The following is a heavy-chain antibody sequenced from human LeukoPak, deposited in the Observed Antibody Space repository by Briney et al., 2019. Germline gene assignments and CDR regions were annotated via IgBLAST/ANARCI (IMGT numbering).Heavy chain of an antibody. Sequence: ASAKVSCKASGYTFTGYYMHWVRQAPGQGLEWMGWINPNSGGTNYAQKFQGRVTMTRDTSISTAYMELSRLRSDDTAVYYCARGSAYYYGSGSYYNLFYMDVWGKGTTVTISS. CDR1: GYTFTGYY. J-gene: IGHJ6*03. CDR3: ARGSAYYYGSGSYYNLFYMDV. V-gene: IGHV1-2*02. D-gene: IGHD3-10*01. CDR2: INPNSGGT.